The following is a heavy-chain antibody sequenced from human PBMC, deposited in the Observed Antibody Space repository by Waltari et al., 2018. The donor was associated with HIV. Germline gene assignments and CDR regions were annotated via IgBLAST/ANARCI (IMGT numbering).Heavy chain of an antibody. J-gene: IGHJ4*02. D-gene: IGHD2-2*01. CDR2: ISGNGCSR. Sequence: EVQLVESGGGLVQPGESLRLSCAASGFTFSMYVMTWVRQAPGEGLQWVAGISGNGCSRYYTDSVKSRFTISRDNSKKTLYLQMDSLRAEDTAVYYCAKVPVLPTGREDYWGQGTLVTVSS. V-gene: IGHV3-23*04. CDR1: GFTFSMYV. CDR3: AKVPVLPTGREDY.